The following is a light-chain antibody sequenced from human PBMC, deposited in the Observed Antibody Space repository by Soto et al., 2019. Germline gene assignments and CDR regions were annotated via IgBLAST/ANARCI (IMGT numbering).Light chain of an antibody. CDR2: INSDGSH. V-gene: IGLV4-69*01. CDR1: SGHTNYA. CDR3: QTWGTGIVT. J-gene: IGLJ2*01. Sequence: QPVLTQSPSASASPGASVKFTCTLSSGHTNYAIAWHQQQPEKGPRFLMKINSDGSHSKGDGVPDRFSGSSSGAERYFTISSLQSEDEADYYCQTWGTGIVTFGGGTKLTVL.